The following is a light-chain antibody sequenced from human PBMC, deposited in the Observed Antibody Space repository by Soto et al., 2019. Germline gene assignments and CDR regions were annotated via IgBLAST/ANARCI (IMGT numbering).Light chain of an antibody. CDR3: LQSYSMPWT. CDR1: QSISNY. CDR2: AAS. V-gene: IGKV1-39*01. J-gene: IGKJ1*01. Sequence: DIQMTQSPSSLSASVGDRVTITCRASQSISNYLNWYQQKPGEAPKLLIYAASSLQSGVPSRFSGSGSGTEFTLTISSLQPEDFATYSCLQSYSMPWTFGQGTKVDIK.